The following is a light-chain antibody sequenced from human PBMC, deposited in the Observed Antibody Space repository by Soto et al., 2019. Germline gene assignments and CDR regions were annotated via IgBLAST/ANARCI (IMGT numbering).Light chain of an antibody. CDR1: QGIDSS. Sequence: ILLTQSSSSLSASVGDRVTITCRASQGIDSSFAWYQQKPGKAPKLLIYAASSLQSGVPSRFSGSGSGTDFTLTIRSLQPEDFATYYCQQLHDYPITFGQGTRLEI. J-gene: IGKJ5*01. CDR2: AAS. CDR3: QQLHDYPIT. V-gene: IGKV1-9*01.